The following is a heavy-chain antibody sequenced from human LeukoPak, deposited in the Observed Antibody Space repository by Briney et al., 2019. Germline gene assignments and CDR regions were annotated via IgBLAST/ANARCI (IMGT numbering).Heavy chain of an antibody. CDR1: GYTFTGYY. CDR3: ARDHRGDPDAFDI. V-gene: IGHV1-2*02. Sequence: ASVKVSCKASGYTFTGYYMHWVRQAPGQGLEWMGWINPNSGGTNYAQRFQGRVTMTRDTSISTAYMELSRLRSDDTAVYYCARDHRGDPDAFDIWGQGTMVTVSS. CDR2: INPNSGGT. J-gene: IGHJ3*02. D-gene: IGHD4-17*01.